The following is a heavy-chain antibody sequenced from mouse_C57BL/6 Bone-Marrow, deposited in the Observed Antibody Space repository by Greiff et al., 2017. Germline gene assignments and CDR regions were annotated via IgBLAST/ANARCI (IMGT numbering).Heavy chain of an antibody. V-gene: IGHV1-69*01. J-gene: IGHJ2*01. CDR2: IDPSDSYT. CDR1: GYTFTSYW. Sequence: QVQLQQPGAELVMPGASVKLSCKASGYTFTSYWMHWVKQRPGQGLEWIGEIDPSDSYTNYNQKFKGKSTLTVDKSSSTAYMQLSSLTSEDSAVYCCARSQLGHYFDYWGQGTTLTVSS. D-gene: IGHD4-1*02. CDR3: ARSQLGHYFDY.